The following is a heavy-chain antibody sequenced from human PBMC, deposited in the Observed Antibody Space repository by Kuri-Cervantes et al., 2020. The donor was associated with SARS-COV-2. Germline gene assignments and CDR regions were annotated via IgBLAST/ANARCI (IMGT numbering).Heavy chain of an antibody. V-gene: IGHV4-39*01. J-gene: IGHJ5*02. CDR3: ARHHFGPAAIHFDP. D-gene: IGHD2-2*02. Sequence: SETLSLTCSVAGGSISSSSFDWGWIRQPPGEGREWIGTIFYGGCTYYNPSLKSRFTMSVDMANNQFSLKLTSVTAADTAVYYCARHHFGPAAIHFDPWGQGTLVTVSS. CDR1: GGSISSSSFD. CDR2: IFYGGCT.